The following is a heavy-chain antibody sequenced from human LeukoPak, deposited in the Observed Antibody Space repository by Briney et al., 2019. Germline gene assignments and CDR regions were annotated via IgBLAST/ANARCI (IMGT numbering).Heavy chain of an antibody. D-gene: IGHD3-3*01. CDR2: ISAYNGNT. Sequence: ASVTVSCKASGYTFTSYGISWVRQAPGQGLEWMGWISAYNGNTNYAQKLQGRVTMTTDTSTSTAYMELRSLRSDDTAVYYCARDRGRRYYDFWSGYWPFDYWGQGTLVTVSS. V-gene: IGHV1-18*01. CDR3: ARDRGRRYYDFWSGYWPFDY. CDR1: GYTFTSYG. J-gene: IGHJ4*02.